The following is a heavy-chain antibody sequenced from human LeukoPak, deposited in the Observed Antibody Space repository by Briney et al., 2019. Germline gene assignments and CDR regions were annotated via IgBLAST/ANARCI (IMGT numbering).Heavy chain of an antibody. CDR3: ARDKGGRGSAFDI. CDR2: TYYRSKWYN. J-gene: IGHJ3*02. D-gene: IGHD2-15*01. Sequence: SQTLSLTCAISGDSVSSNSATWNWIRQSLSRGLEWLGRTYYRSKWYNDYAVSVKSRVTINPDTSKNQFSLQLNSVTPEDTAVYYCARDKGGRGSAFDIWGQGTMVTVSS. V-gene: IGHV6-1*01. CDR1: GDSVSSNSAT.